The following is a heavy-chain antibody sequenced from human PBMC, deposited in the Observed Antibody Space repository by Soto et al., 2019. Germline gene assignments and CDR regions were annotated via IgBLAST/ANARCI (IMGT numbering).Heavy chain of an antibody. J-gene: IGHJ4*02. CDR2: IHNSGST. Sequence: QMQLQESGPGLVKASETLSLTCAVSGASISSEQYWTWVRQPPGKGLGWIGDIHNSGSTNNNPSLRSRLIMSVDTSKNQFSLNLNSVTAADTAVYYCARSFGWYAIDQWGQGTLVTVSS. CDR3: ARSFGWYAIDQ. D-gene: IGHD6-19*01. CDR1: GASISSEQY. V-gene: IGHV4-4*02.